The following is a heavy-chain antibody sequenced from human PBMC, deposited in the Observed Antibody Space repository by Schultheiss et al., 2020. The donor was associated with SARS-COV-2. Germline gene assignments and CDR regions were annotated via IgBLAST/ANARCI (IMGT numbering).Heavy chain of an antibody. CDR3: ARGPYSSGWYGSRSYFDY. Sequence: SETLSLTCTVSGGSISSGSYYWSWIRQPAGKGLEWIGRIYTSGSTNYNPSLKSRVTISVDTSKNQFSLKLSSVTAADTAVYYCARGPYSSGWYGSRSYFDYWGQGTLVTVAS. CDR2: IYTSGST. V-gene: IGHV4-61*02. J-gene: IGHJ4*02. CDR1: GGSISSGSYY. D-gene: IGHD6-19*01.